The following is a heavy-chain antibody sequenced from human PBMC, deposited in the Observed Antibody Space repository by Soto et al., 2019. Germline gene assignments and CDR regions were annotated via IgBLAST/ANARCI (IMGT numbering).Heavy chain of an antibody. J-gene: IGHJ4*02. CDR1: GFTFSGSA. V-gene: IGHV3-73*01. D-gene: IGHD3-16*02. CDR2: IRSKANSYAT. Sequence: EVQLVESGGGLVQPGGSLKLSCAASGFTFSGSAMHWVRQASGKGLEWVGRIRSKANSYATAYAASVKGRFTISRDDSKNTAYLQMNSLKTEDTAVYYCTSHYYDYIWGSYRSLDYWGQGILVTVSS. CDR3: TSHYYDYIWGSYRSLDY.